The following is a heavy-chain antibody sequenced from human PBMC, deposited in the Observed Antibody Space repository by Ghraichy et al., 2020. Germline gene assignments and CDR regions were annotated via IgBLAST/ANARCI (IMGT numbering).Heavy chain of an antibody. CDR3: ARNTAGSGPYPYYFDY. J-gene: IGHJ4*02. V-gene: IGHV4-34*01. D-gene: IGHD3-10*01. CDR2: IHHSENS. Sequence: ESLNISCAVYGGSFTDHNWSWIRQPPGKGLEWIGEIHHSENSNTNPSLKSRVTMSVDASKNQFSLRLTSVTAADAAVYYCARNTAGSGPYPYYFDYWGQGILVSVSS. CDR1: GGSFTDHN.